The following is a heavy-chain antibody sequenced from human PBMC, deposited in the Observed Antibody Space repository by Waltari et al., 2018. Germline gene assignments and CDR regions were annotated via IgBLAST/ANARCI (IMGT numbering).Heavy chain of an antibody. Sequence: QVQLQESGPGLVKPSETLSLTCTVSGGSISRYYWSWIRQPPGKGLEWIGYIYYSGSTNYNPSLKSRVTISVDTSKNQFSLKLSSVTAADTAVYYCAKGREYYYYYYMDVWGKGTTVTVSS. CDR1: GGSISRYY. CDR2: IYYSGST. D-gene: IGHD3-10*01. J-gene: IGHJ6*03. CDR3: AKGREYYYYYYMDV. V-gene: IGHV4-59*01.